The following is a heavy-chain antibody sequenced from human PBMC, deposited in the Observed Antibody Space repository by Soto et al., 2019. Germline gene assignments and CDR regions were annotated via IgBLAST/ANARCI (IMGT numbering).Heavy chain of an antibody. J-gene: IGHJ4*02. CDR3: AKERCSGGSCSPY. Sequence: EVQLLESGGGLGQPGGSLRLSCAASGFTFSSYAMSWVRQAPGKGLEWVSAISGSGGSTYYADSVKGRFTISRDNSKNTLYLQINSLRAEDTAVYYCAKERCSGGSCSPYWGQGTLVTVSS. CDR1: GFTFSSYA. CDR2: ISGSGGST. V-gene: IGHV3-23*01. D-gene: IGHD2-15*01.